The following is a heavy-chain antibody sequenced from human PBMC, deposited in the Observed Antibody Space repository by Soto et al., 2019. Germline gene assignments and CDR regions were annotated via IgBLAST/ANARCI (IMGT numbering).Heavy chain of an antibody. CDR3: ASGGAVLLWFGVPHYGMGV. D-gene: IGHD3-10*01. V-gene: IGHV1-18*01. J-gene: IGHJ6*02. CDR2: ISAYNGNT. Sequence: EASVKVSCKASGYTFTSYGISWVRQAPGQGLEWMGWISAYNGNTNYAQKLQGRVTMTTDTSTSTAYMELRSLRSDDTAVYYCASGGAVLLWFGVPHYGMGVWGQGTTVTVSS. CDR1: GYTFTSYG.